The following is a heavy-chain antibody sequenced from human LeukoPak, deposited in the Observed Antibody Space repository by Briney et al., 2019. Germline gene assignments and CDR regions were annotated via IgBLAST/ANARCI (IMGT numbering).Heavy chain of an antibody. D-gene: IGHD1-26*01. CDR2: VDPYSGNT. J-gene: IGHJ4*02. CDR3: ARFGGGATSYYFDY. V-gene: IGHV1-8*03. CDR1: GYTFTSYD. Sequence: ASVKVSCKASGYTFTSYDINWVRQATGQGLEWMGWVDPYSGNTGYAQKFQGRVTITRNTSISTAYMELSSLRSEDTAVYYCARFGGGATSYYFDYWGQGTLVTVSS.